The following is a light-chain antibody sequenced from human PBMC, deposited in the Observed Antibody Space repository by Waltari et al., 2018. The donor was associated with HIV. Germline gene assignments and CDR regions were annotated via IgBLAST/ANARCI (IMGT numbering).Light chain of an antibody. CDR3: CSYTIGRTLV. CDR1: NSHVGIYNY. J-gene: IGLJ1*01. CDR2: EVS. V-gene: IGLV2-14*01. Sequence: QSALTQPASVSGSPGQSITISCTGTNSHVGIYNYVSCYQQHSGKATKGMIYEVSHRPSGVSHRFSGSKSGNTASLTISGLQAEDEADYYCCSYTIGRTLVFGTGTKVAV.